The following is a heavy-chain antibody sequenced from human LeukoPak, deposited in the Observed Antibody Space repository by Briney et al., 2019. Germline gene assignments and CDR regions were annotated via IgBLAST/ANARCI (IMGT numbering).Heavy chain of an antibody. CDR1: GFTFSNAW. J-gene: IGHJ6*02. V-gene: IGHV3-15*07. CDR2: IKSKAYGGTI. Sequence: KTGGSLRLSCAASGFTFSNAWMNWVRQAPGKGLEWVGRIKSKAYGGTIDYAAPVKGRYTISRDDSKNTLYLQMNSLKTEDTAVYYCTTDYGSSISSYYYYGMDVWGQGTTVTVSS. D-gene: IGHD2-21*01. CDR3: TTDYGSSISSYYYYGMDV.